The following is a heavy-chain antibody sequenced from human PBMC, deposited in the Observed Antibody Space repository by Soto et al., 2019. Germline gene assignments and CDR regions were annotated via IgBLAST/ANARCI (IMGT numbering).Heavy chain of an antibody. Sequence: SETLSLTCTVSGGSISSYYWSWIRQPPGKGLEWIGYIYYSGSTNYNPSLKSRVTISVDTSKNQFSLKLSSVTAADTAVFYCVRCAGMMGDIVVVPAAMGAFDIWGQGTMVTVSS. J-gene: IGHJ3*02. V-gene: IGHV4-59*01. D-gene: IGHD2-2*01. CDR2: IYYSGST. CDR1: GGSISSYY. CDR3: VRCAGMMGDIVVVPAAMGAFDI.